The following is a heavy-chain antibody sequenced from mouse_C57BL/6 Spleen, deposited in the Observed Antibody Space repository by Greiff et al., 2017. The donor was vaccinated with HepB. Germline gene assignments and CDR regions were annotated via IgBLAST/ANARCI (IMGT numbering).Heavy chain of an antibody. CDR2: ISGGGGNT. CDR3: ARRDFRYFDV. J-gene: IGHJ1*03. V-gene: IGHV5-9*01. Sequence: EVQGVESGGGLVKPGGSLKLSCAASGFTFSSYTMSWVRQTPEKRLEWVATISGGGGNTYYPDSVKGRFTISRDNAKNTLYLQMSSLRSEDTALYYCARRDFRYFDVWGTGTTVTVSS. CDR1: GFTFSSYT.